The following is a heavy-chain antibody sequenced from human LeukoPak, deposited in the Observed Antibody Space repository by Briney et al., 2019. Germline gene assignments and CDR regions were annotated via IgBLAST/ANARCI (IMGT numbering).Heavy chain of an antibody. J-gene: IGHJ4*02. D-gene: IGHD3-10*01. V-gene: IGHV3-48*01. CDR1: GFTFSTYN. CDR3: AREMDSGSYLGY. Sequence: GGSLRLSCAASGFTFSTYNMNWVRQAPGKGLEWISFIKSSGTITYYTDSVKGRFTISRDNAKNSLYLQMNSLRAEDTAVYYCAREMDSGSYLGYWGQGALVTVSS. CDR2: IKSSGTIT.